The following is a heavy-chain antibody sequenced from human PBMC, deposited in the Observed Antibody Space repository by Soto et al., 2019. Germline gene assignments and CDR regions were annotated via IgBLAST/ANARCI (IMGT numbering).Heavy chain of an antibody. CDR2: VYDTGGA. Sequence: SETLALTCDISGGFIDNSHSFWGWVSHPPGKGLEFIGSVYDTGGAYYNPSLKSRVTVSVDTSKNQLSLRVNSVTAADSAVYYCLRVVEAASRYTDFDSWGQGVLVP. J-gene: IGHJ4*02. D-gene: IGHD3-22*01. V-gene: IGHV4-39*01. CDR1: GGFIDNSHSF. CDR3: LRVVEAASRYTDFDS.